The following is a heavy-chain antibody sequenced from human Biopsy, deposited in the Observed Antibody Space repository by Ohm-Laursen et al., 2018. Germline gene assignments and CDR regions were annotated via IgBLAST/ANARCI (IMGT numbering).Heavy chain of an antibody. V-gene: IGHV4-59*01. CDR3: ARVRGGFLEWFDY. Sequence: SETLSLTCIVSGESMGTYYWSWIRQPPGKVMEWIASIYYSGTTHKNPSLKSRVTISVDTSRGLLSLDLSSVTAADTAVYYCARVRGGFLEWFDYWGQGTLVTVSS. CDR1: GESMGTYY. D-gene: IGHD3-3*01. CDR2: IYYSGTT. J-gene: IGHJ5*01.